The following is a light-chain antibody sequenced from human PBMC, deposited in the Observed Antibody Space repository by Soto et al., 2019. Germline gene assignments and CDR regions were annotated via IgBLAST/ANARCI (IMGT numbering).Light chain of an antibody. J-gene: IGKJ5*01. CDR2: EAS. CDR1: QSVTSSY. V-gene: IGKV3-20*01. Sequence: DIVLTQSPGTLSLSPCERATLSCRASQSVTSSYLAWYQQKPGQAPRLLMYEASSRATGIPDRFSGSGSGTDFTLTISRLEAEDFAVYYCQQSSSSPITFGQGTRLEIK. CDR3: QQSSSSPIT.